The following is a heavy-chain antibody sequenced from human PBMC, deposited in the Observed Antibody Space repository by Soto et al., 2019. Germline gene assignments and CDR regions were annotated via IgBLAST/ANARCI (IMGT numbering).Heavy chain of an antibody. J-gene: IGHJ4*02. V-gene: IGHV3-23*01. Sequence: EVQVLESGGALVQPGGSLRLSCAASGFTFRNHAMTWVRQAPGQGLEYVSSITASGSATFYAASVRGRFAISRDNAKNMLYLRMSSLRAEETALYYWAKGVAVRGLDSWGQGTLVTVSS. CDR2: ITASGSAT. D-gene: IGHD3-10*02. CDR3: AKGVAVRGLDS. CDR1: GFTFRNHA.